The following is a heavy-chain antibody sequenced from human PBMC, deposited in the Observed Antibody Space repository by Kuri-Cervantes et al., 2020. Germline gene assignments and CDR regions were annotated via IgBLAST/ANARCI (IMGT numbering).Heavy chain of an antibody. V-gene: IGHV3-23*01. J-gene: IGHJ4*02. CDR2: ISGSGGST. D-gene: IGHD2-8*01. CDR3: AKAVGYCTNGVCWGFDY. CDR1: GFTFSSYA. Sequence: GESLKISCAASGFTFSSYAMSWVRQAPGKGLEWVSAISGSGGSTYYADSVKGRFTISRDNSKNTLYLQMNSLRAEDTAVYYCAKAVGYCTNGVCWGFDYWGQGTLVNVSS.